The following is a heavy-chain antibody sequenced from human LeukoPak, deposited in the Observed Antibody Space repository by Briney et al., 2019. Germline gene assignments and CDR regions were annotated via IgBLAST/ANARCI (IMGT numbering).Heavy chain of an antibody. CDR3: ARDHLANLASRLFDP. Sequence: SETLSLTCAAYGGSFSGYYWGWIRQPPGKGLEWIGSIHHSGRTYYNPSLKSRVTISVDTSKNQFSLKLSSVTAADTAVYYCARDHLANLASRLFDPWGQGTLVTVSS. CDR2: IHHSGRT. V-gene: IGHV4-38-2*02. J-gene: IGHJ5*02. D-gene: IGHD3-3*01. CDR1: GGSFSGYY.